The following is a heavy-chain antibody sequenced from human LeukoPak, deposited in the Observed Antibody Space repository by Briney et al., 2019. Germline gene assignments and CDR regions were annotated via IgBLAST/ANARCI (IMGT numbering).Heavy chain of an antibody. CDR1: GFTFSSYG. D-gene: IGHD3-22*01. CDR3: ARDTLPLGRGYYYNFDY. V-gene: IGHV3-33*05. CDR2: VSYDGSNK. Sequence: GGSLRLSCAASGFTFSSYGMHRVRQAPGKGLEWVAVVSYDGSNKDYADSVKGRFTISRDNSKNTLFLQVNSLTVEDTAVYYCARDTLPLGRGYYYNFDYWGQGTLVTVSS. J-gene: IGHJ4*02.